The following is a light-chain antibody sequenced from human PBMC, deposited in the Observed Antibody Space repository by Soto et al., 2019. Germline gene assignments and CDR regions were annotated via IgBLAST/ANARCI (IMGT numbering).Light chain of an antibody. CDR2: DAS. CDR1: QGVSSY. Sequence: EIVLTQSPATLSLSPGESATLSCRASQGVSSYLVWYQQKPGQAPRLLIYDASNRATGIPARFSGSGSETDFTLTISSLESEDFAVYYCQQRSNWPLTFGGGTKVDIK. CDR3: QQRSNWPLT. V-gene: IGKV3-11*01. J-gene: IGKJ4*01.